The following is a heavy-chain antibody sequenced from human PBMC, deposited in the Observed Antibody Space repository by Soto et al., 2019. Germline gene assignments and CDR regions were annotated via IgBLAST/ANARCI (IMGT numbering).Heavy chain of an antibody. CDR2: IYYSGST. Sequence: SETLSLTCTVSGGSISSSSYYWGWIRQPPGKGLEWIGSIYYSGSTYYNPSLKSRVTISVDTSKNQFSLKLSSVTAADTAVYYCGRQLVPAVLAYWARGTLVTVSS. J-gene: IGHJ4*02. V-gene: IGHV4-39*01. CDR3: GRQLVPAVLAY. CDR1: GGSISSSSYY. D-gene: IGHD2-2*01.